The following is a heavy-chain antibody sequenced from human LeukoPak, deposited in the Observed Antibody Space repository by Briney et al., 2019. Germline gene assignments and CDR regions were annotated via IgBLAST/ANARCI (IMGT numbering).Heavy chain of an antibody. V-gene: IGHV4-4*07. CDR2: IYTSGST. CDR1: GGSISSYY. Sequence: SETLSLTCTVSGGSISSYYWSWIRQPAGKGLEWIGRIYTSGSTNYNPSLKSRVTMSVDTSKNQFSLKLSSVTAADTAVYYCARDGISTVTTERSDAFDIWGQGTMVTVSS. CDR3: ARDGISTVTTERSDAFDI. D-gene: IGHD4-17*01. J-gene: IGHJ3*02.